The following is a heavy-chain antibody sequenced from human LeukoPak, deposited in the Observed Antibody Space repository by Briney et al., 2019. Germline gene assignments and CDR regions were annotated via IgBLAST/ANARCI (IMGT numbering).Heavy chain of an antibody. D-gene: IGHD3-10*01. V-gene: IGHV1-18*01. CDR2: ISAYNGNT. CDR3: ARGVPRITMVRGVISPDYYYYYYMDV. J-gene: IGHJ6*03. Sequence: ASVKVSCKASGYTFTSYGISWVRQAPGQGLEWMGWISAYNGNTNYAQKLQGRVTMTTDISTSTAYMELRSLRSDDTAVYYCARGVPRITMVRGVISPDYYYYYYMDVWGKGTTVTISS. CDR1: GYTFTSYG.